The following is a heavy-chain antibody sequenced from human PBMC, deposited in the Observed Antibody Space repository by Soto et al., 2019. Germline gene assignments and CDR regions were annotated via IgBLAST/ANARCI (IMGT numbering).Heavy chain of an antibody. CDR3: AKEGFYDRTGYYPFDS. CDR2: VSFDGRNK. Sequence: LRLSCTASGFNLSTFGVHWVRQPPGKGLEWVAVVSFDGRNKYYAGSVEGRFTISRDNSKKTLYLHMNSLRAEDTAVYYCAKEGFYDRTGYYPFDSWGQGTLVTVSS. D-gene: IGHD3-22*01. CDR1: GFNLSTFG. V-gene: IGHV3-30*18. J-gene: IGHJ4*02.